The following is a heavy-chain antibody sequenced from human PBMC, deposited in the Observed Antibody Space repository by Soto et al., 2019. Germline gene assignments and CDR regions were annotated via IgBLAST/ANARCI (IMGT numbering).Heavy chain of an antibody. V-gene: IGHV1-2*04. CDR3: ARDRHRAAADLDY. Sequence: ASVKVSCKASGYTFTGYYMHWVRQAPGQGLEWMGWINPNSGGTNYAQKFQGWVTMTRDTSISTAYMELSRLRSDDTAVYYCARDRHRAAADLDYWGQGTLVTVSS. D-gene: IGHD6-13*01. CDR2: INPNSGGT. J-gene: IGHJ4*02. CDR1: GYTFTGYY.